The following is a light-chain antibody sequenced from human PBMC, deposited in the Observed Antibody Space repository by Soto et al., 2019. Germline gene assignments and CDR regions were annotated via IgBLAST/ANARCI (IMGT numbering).Light chain of an antibody. CDR2: GAS. J-gene: IGKJ4*01. V-gene: IGKV3-20*01. Sequence: EIVLTQSPGTLSLSPGERATLSCRASQSVSSSYLAWYQQKPGQAPGLLIYGASSRATGIPDRFSGSGSGTDFTLTISRLEPEDFAVYYCQQYCRSPLTFGGGTKVASK. CDR1: QSVSSSY. CDR3: QQYCRSPLT.